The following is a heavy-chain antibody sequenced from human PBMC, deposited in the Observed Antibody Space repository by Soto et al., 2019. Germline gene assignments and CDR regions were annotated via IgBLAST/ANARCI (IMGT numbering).Heavy chain of an antibody. CDR2: IGEGGVSR. CDR1: GFDFSTYA. J-gene: IGHJ6*02. V-gene: IGHV3-23*01. D-gene: IGHD3-10*01. CDR3: ARDSVTRVSSDIPGMDV. Sequence: EVRLLESGGGLVQPGGSLRLSCVASGFDFSTYAMSWVRQAPGKGLEWVSVIGEGGVSRVYADAVKGRFTISRDNSKNTLYLQITSLRVADTGMYYWARDSVTRVSSDIPGMDVWGQGTTVSVSS.